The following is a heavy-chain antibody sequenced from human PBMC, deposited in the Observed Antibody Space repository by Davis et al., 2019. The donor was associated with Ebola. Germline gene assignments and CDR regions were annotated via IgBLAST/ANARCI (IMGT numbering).Heavy chain of an antibody. CDR3: ARGGTLGIAVAGTYYYYYGMDV. D-gene: IGHD6-19*01. CDR2: ISAYNGNT. Sequence: AASVKVSCKASGYTFTSYGISWVRQAPGQGLEWMGWISAYNGNTSYAQKLQGRVTMTTDTSTSTAYMELRSLRSDDTAVYYCARGGTLGIAVAGTYYYYYGMDVWGQGTTVTVSS. V-gene: IGHV1-18*04. J-gene: IGHJ6*02. CDR1: GYTFTSYG.